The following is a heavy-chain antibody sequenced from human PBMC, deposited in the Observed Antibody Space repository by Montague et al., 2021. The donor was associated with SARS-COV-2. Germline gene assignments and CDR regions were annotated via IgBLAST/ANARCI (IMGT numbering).Heavy chain of an antibody. V-gene: IGHV3-30*04. CDR3: ARDLAVVAATPFDY. J-gene: IGHJ4*02. CDR1: GFTFSSYA. Sequence: SLRLSCVASGFTFSSYAMHWVRQAPGKGLEWVAVISYDGSNKYYXDSVKGRFTISRDNSKNTLYLQMNSLRAEDTAVYYCARDLAVVAATPFDYWGQGTLVTVSS. CDR2: ISYDGSNK. D-gene: IGHD2-15*01.